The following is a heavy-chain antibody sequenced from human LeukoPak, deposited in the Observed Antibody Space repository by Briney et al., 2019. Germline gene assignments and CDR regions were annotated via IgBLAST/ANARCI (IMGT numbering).Heavy chain of an antibody. CDR2: IWYDGSNK. D-gene: IGHD6-13*01. Sequence: GGSLRLSCAASGFTFSSYAMHWVRQAPGKGLEWVAVIWYDGSNKYYEDSVKGRFTISRDNSKNTLYLQMNSLRAEDTAVYYCARGPGGGSSWYDYWGQGTLVTVSS. V-gene: IGHV3-33*08. J-gene: IGHJ4*02. CDR1: GFTFSSYA. CDR3: ARGPGGGSSWYDY.